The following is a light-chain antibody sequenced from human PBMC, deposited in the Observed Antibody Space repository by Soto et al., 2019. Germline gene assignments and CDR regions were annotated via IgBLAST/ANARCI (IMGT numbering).Light chain of an antibody. CDR2: AAS. V-gene: IGKV1-8*01. Sequence: AIRMTQSPSSLSASTGDRVTITCRASQGISSYLAWYQQKPGKAPKLLIYAASTLQSGVPSRFSGTGSGTEFTLTISSLQPDDFATYYCQQYDDYPWTFGQGTKVDI. CDR3: QQYDDYPWT. J-gene: IGKJ1*01. CDR1: QGISSY.